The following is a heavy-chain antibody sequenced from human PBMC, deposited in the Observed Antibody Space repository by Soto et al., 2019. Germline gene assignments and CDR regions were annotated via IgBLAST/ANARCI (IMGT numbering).Heavy chain of an antibody. V-gene: IGHV4-39*02. D-gene: IGHD1-1*01. CDR1: GGSINTTNSY. CDR3: ARPPPNNWNIRAFFDY. Sequence: SETLSLTCTVSGGSINTTNSYWGWIRQPPGKGLEWVGTISYSGTTYYNPSLKSRVTISVDTSKNHFSLKLSSVAAADTAVYYCARPPPNNWNIRAFFDYWGQGTLVTVSS. CDR2: ISYSGTT. J-gene: IGHJ4*02.